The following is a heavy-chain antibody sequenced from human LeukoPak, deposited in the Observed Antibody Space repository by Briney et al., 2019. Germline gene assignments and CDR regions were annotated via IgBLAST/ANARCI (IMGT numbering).Heavy chain of an antibody. J-gene: IGHJ4*02. V-gene: IGHV4-34*01. D-gene: IGHD6-25*01. Sequence: SETLSLTCAVYGGSFSGYYWSWIRQPPGKGLEWIGEINHSGSTYYNPSLKSRVTISVDTSKNQFSLKLSSVTAADTAVYYCARGAATNYFDYWGQGTLVTVSS. CDR1: GGSFSGYY. CDR2: INHSGST. CDR3: ARGAATNYFDY.